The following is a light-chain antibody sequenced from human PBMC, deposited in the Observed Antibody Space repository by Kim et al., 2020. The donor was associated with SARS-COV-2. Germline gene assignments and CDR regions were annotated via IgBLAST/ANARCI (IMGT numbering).Light chain of an antibody. CDR1: QDISIY. Sequence: DIQMTQSPSSLSASVGDRVTITCRASQDISIYLAWHQQKPGKVPNLLIYAASTLHSGVPSRFSGSGSGTDFTLTISSLQPEDVASYYCQKYNSSPHTFGQGTKLEI. J-gene: IGKJ2*01. V-gene: IGKV1-27*01. CDR2: AAS. CDR3: QKYNSSPHT.